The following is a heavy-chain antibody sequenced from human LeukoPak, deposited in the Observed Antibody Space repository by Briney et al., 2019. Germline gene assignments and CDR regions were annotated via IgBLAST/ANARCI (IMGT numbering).Heavy chain of an antibody. CDR1: GYTFTSYY. D-gene: IGHD1-1*01. CDR2: INPSGGST. V-gene: IGHV1-46*01. CDR3: ARDHRYGGLFDY. J-gene: IGHJ4*02. Sequence: ASVKVSCKASGYTFTSYYMHWVRQAPGQGLEWMGIINPSGGSTSYAQKFQGRVTMTGDMSTSTVYMELSSLRSEDTAVYYCARDHRYGGLFDYWGQGTLVTVSS.